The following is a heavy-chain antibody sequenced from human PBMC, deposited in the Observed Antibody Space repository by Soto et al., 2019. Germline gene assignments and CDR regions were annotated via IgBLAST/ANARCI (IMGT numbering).Heavy chain of an antibody. CDR2: ISYDVNNK. CDR1: GFTFSSYA. CDR3: ASARGYSTFQVGCRCAY. V-gene: IGHV3-30-3*01. Sequence: QVQLVESGGGVVQPGGSLRLSCAASGFTFSSYAMHLVREAPGKGLEWVAVISYDVNNKYYADSVKGRFTISRDNSKSTLYLQMNSLGPEDTAIYFCASARGYSTFQVGCRCAYWGQGSLVTVSS. D-gene: IGHD5-18*01. J-gene: IGHJ4*02.